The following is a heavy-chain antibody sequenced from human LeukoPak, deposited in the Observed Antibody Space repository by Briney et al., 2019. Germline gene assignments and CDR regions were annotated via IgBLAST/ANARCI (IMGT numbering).Heavy chain of an antibody. Sequence: PSETLSLTCTVSGGSISISSYYWGWVRQPPGKGLEWIANVYYSGSTYYDPSLKSRVTISVDTSKNQFSLKLSSVTAADTAVYYCARGEYSGYDLATYYFDYWGQGTLVTVSS. CDR2: VYYSGST. D-gene: IGHD5-12*01. J-gene: IGHJ4*02. CDR3: ARGEYSGYDLATYYFDY. CDR1: GGSISISSYY. V-gene: IGHV4-39*07.